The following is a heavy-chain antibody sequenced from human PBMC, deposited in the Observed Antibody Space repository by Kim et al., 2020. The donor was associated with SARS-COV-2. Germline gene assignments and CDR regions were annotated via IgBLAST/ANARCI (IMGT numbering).Heavy chain of an antibody. D-gene: IGHD3-10*01. CDR3: ASTSPGSGSYTYGMDV. CDR1: GGSISSSNW. Sequence: SETLSLTCAVSGGSISSSNWWSWVRQPPGKGLEWIGEIYHSGSTNYNPSLKSRVTISVDKSKNQFSLKLSSVTAADTAVYYCASTSPGSGSYTYGMDVWGQGTTVTVSS. J-gene: IGHJ6*02. V-gene: IGHV4-4*02. CDR2: IYHSGST.